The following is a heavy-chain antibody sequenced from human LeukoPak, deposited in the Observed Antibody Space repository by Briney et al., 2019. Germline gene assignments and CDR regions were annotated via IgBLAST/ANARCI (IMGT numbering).Heavy chain of an antibody. CDR1: GFTFSSYA. J-gene: IGHJ4*02. V-gene: IGHV3-23*01. CDR2: ISGSGGST. Sequence: PGGSLRLSCAASGFTFSSYAMSWVRQAPGKGLGWVSAISGSGGSTYYADSVKGRFTISRDNSKNTLYLQMNSLRAEDTAVYYCAKDFGPYYYDSSGYFDYWGQGTLVTVSS. D-gene: IGHD3-22*01. CDR3: AKDFGPYYYDSSGYFDY.